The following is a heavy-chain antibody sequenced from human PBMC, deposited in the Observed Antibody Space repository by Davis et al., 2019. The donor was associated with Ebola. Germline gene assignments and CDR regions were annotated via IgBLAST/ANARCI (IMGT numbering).Heavy chain of an antibody. CDR3: ARVYRAYYFDY. J-gene: IGHJ4*02. V-gene: IGHV3-48*03. D-gene: IGHD4-11*01. CDR2: ISSSGTTI. Sequence: GESLKISCAASGFTFSSYEINWVRQAPGKGLEWVSYISSSGTTIYYADSVKGRFTISRDNAKNSLYLQMNSLRGEDTAVYYCARVYRAYYFDYWGQGTLVTVSS. CDR1: GFTFSSYE.